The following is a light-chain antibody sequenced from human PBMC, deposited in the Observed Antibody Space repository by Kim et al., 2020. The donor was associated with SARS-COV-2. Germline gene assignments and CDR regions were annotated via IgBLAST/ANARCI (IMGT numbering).Light chain of an antibody. J-gene: IGKJ4*01. Sequence: DIQMTQSPSSVSTSVGDRVTITCRASQDISYWLAWYQQKPGKAPKLLIYSTSSLESGVPSRFSGRGSGTDFTLTISSLQPEDIATYYCQQANSFPFTFGGGTKVDIK. CDR1: QDISYW. CDR3: QQANSFPFT. CDR2: STS. V-gene: IGKV1-12*01.